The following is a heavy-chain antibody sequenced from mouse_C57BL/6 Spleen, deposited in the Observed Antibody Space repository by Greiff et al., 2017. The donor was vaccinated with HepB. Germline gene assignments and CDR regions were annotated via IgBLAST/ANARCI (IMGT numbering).Heavy chain of an antibody. D-gene: IGHD3-3*01. V-gene: IGHV3-6*01. J-gene: IGHJ2*01. CDR1: GYSITSGYY. CDR3: AREEGGDGYYFDY. CDR2: ISYDGSN. Sequence: ESGPGLVKPSQSLSLTCSVPGYSITSGYYWNWIRQFPGNKLEWMGYISYDGSNNYNPSLKNRISITRDTSKNQFFLKLNSVTTEDTATYYCAREEGGDGYYFDYWGQGTTLTVSS.